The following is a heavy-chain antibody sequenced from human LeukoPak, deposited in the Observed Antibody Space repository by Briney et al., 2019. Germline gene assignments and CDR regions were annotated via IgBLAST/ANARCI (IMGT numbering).Heavy chain of an antibody. Sequence: GGSLRLSCAASGFTFSSYWMHWVRQAPGKGLVWVSRINSDGSSTSYADSVKGRFAISRDNAKNTLYLQMNSLRAEDTAVYYCARKGWLVQDAFDIWGQGTMVTVSS. J-gene: IGHJ3*02. CDR1: GFTFSSYW. D-gene: IGHD6-19*01. CDR2: INSDGSST. CDR3: ARKGWLVQDAFDI. V-gene: IGHV3-74*01.